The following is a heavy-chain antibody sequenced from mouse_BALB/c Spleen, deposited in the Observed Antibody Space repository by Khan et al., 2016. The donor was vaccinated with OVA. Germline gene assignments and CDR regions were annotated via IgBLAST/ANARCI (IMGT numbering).Heavy chain of an antibody. CDR2: IYPGSDNA. CDR3: ARGDGYYVYFDY. Sequence: QVQLQQSGPELVKPGASVKMSCKASGYTFTYYVITWVKQRTGQGLEWIGEIYPGSDNAYYNERFKGKATLTADKSSNTTHMQLSSLTSEDSAVYCCARGDGYYVYFDYWGQGTTRTVSS. D-gene: IGHD2-3*01. V-gene: IGHV1-81*01. CDR1: GYTFTYYV. J-gene: IGHJ2*01.